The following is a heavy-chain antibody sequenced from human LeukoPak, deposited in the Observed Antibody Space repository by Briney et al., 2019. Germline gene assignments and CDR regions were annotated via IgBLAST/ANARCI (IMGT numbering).Heavy chain of an antibody. CDR2: ISAYNGNT. V-gene: IGHV1-18*01. D-gene: IGHD2-2*02. J-gene: IGHJ6*03. Sequence: ASVKVSCKASGYTFTSYGISWVRQAPGQGLEWMGWISAYNGNTNYAQKLQGRVTMTTDTSTSTAYMELRSLRSDDTAVYYCAKRWGCSSTGCYREGFDYNYYYMDVWGKGTTVTVSS. CDR1: GYTFTSYG. CDR3: AKRWGCSSTGCYREGFDYNYYYMDV.